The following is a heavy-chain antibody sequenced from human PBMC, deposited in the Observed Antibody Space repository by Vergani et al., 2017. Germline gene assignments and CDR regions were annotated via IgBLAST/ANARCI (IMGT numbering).Heavy chain of an antibody. CDR3: AKDISRIAVAGTVFDY. D-gene: IGHD6-19*01. V-gene: IGHV3-23*01. CDR2: ISGSGGST. J-gene: IGHJ4*02. Sequence: EVQLLESGGGLVQPGGSLRLSCAASGFTFSSYAMSWVRQAPGKGLEWVSAISGSGGSTYYADSVKGRFTISRDKSKNRLYLQRNSLRAEDTAVYYCAKDISRIAVAGTVFDYWGQGTLVTVSS. CDR1: GFTFSSYA.